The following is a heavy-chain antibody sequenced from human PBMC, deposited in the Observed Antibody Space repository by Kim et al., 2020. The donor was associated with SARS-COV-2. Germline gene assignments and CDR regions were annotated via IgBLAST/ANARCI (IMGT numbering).Heavy chain of an antibody. Sequence: SETLSLTCAVYGGSFSGYYWSWIRQPPGKGLEWIGEINHSGSTNYNPSLKSRVTISVDTSKNQFSLKLSSVTAADTAVYYCARGYSSSWPALYYYYYGMDVWGQGTTVTVSS. J-gene: IGHJ6*02. CDR2: INHSGST. CDR3: ARGYSSSWPALYYYYYGMDV. CDR1: GGSFSGYY. D-gene: IGHD6-13*01. V-gene: IGHV4-34*01.